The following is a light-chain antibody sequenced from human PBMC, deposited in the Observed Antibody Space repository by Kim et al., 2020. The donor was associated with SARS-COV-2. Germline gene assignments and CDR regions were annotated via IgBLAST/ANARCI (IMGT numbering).Light chain of an antibody. CDR2: GKN. CDR3: NSRDSSGDHVV. Sequence: ALGQTVRITCQGDSLRSYYATWYQQNPGQAPILVIYGKNNRPSGIPDRFSGSSSGNTASLTITGTQAEDEADYYCNSRDSSGDHVVFGGGTQLTVL. J-gene: IGLJ3*02. CDR1: SLRSYY. V-gene: IGLV3-19*01.